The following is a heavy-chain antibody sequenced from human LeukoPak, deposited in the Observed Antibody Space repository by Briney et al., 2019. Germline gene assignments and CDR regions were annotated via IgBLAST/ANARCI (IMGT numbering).Heavy chain of an antibody. D-gene: IGHD1-26*01. V-gene: IGHV3-23*01. CDR1: GFTFINYA. Sequence: PGGSLRLSCAGSGFTFINYAMTWVRQGPGKGLEWVSVISGRGDSTYYADSVEGRFTISRDNSKNTLYLQMHSLRAEDTAVYYCAREVGHLDIWGQGTRVSVSS. J-gene: IGHJ3*02. CDR3: AREVGHLDI. CDR2: ISGRGDST.